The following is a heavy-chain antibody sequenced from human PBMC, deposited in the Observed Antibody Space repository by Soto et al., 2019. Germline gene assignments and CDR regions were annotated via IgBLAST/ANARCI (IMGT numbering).Heavy chain of an antibody. D-gene: IGHD3-10*01. CDR2: MNPNSGNT. CDR3: ARGLTTMVRGVIINWFDP. J-gene: IGHJ5*02. CDR1: GYTFTGYY. Sequence: GASVKVSCKASGYTFTGYYMHWVRQATGQGLEWMGWMNPNSGNTGYAQKFQGRVTMTRNTSISTAYMELSSLRSEDTAVYYCARGLTTMVRGVIINWFDPWGQGTLVTVSS. V-gene: IGHV1-8*02.